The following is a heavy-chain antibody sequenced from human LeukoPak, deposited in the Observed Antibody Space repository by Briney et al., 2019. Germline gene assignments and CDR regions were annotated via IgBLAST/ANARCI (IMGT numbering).Heavy chain of an antibody. D-gene: IGHD3-3*02. V-gene: IGHV3-23*01. CDR1: GFTFSSYW. J-gene: IGHJ4*02. CDR2: ISGSGGST. Sequence: PGGSLRLSCAASGFTFSSYWMSCVRQAPGKGLEWVSAISGSGGSTYYAASVKGRFTISRDNSKNTLSLQMNSLTAEDTAVYYCAFSPLQEERFDYWGQGTLVTVSS. CDR3: AFSPLQEERFDY.